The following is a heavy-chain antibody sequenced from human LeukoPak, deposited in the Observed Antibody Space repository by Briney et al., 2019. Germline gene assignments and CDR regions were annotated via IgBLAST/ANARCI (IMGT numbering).Heavy chain of an antibody. CDR1: VYTFTGYY. CDR3: ARDRDSGSYYDFDY. Sequence: ASVKVSCKASVYTFTGYYMHWVRQAPGQGLEWMGWINPNSGGTNYAQKFQGRVTMTRDTSISTAYMELSRLRSDDTAVYYCARDRDSGSYYDFDYWGQGTLVTVSS. CDR2: INPNSGGT. V-gene: IGHV1-2*02. J-gene: IGHJ4*02. D-gene: IGHD1-26*01.